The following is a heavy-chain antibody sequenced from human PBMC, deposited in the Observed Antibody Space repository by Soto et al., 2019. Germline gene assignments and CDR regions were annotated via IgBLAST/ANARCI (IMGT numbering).Heavy chain of an antibody. V-gene: IGHV4-4*01. Sequence: QVQLQESGPRLVKPSGSLSLTCGVSGGTVASSHWWSWVRQSPGGGLEWIGDVYHTGDTNFNPSLQRRLTISVDKPNNQCSLRLNSPTAADAAVYCCAREIVTAGGNNYFDPWGPGTLVTVSS. J-gene: IGHJ5*02. CDR1: GGTVASSHW. D-gene: IGHD2-21*02. CDR2: VYHTGDT. CDR3: AREIVTAGGNNYFDP.